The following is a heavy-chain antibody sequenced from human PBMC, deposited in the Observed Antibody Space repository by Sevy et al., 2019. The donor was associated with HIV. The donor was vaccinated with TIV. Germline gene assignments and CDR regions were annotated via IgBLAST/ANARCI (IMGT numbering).Heavy chain of an antibody. D-gene: IGHD5-12*01. V-gene: IGHV3-30-3*01. CDR2: ISFDGGNK. CDR3: ARGPYNSGLRLDF. Sequence: GGSLRLSCAASGFSLSDYAIHWARQGPVKGLEWLTVISFDGGNKYYADSVKGLFTISRENSKNTVSLQMNSLRPDDTALYYCARGPYNSGLRLDFWGRGILVTVSS. J-gene: IGHJ4*02. CDR1: GFSLSDYA.